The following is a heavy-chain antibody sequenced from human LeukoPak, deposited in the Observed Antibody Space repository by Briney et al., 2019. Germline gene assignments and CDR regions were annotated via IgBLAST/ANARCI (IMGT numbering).Heavy chain of an antibody. Sequence: SETLSLTCAVYGGSFSNYYWSWIRQSPGKGLEWIGEITHSGSTNYNPSLKSRVTISVDTSKKQFSLKLSSGTAADTAVYYCARVEEGYGSGRRENYYYYYMDVWGKGTTVTISS. CDR1: GGSFSNYY. CDR2: ITHSGST. V-gene: IGHV4-34*01. CDR3: ARVEEGYGSGRRENYYYYYMDV. J-gene: IGHJ6*03. D-gene: IGHD3-10*01.